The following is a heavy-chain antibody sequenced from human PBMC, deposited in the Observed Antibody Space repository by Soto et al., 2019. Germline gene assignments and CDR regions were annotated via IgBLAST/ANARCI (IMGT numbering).Heavy chain of an antibody. D-gene: IGHD5-18*01. CDR2: INHSGST. V-gene: IGHV4-34*01. Sequence: SETLSLTCAVYGGSFSGYYWSSIRQPPGKGLEWSGEINHSGSTNYNPSLKSRVTISVDTSKNQFSLKLSYVTAADTAVYYCASPPQHRYSYGYYYGMDVWGQGTAVTVSS. CDR3: ASPPQHRYSYGYYYGMDV. J-gene: IGHJ6*02. CDR1: GGSFSGYY.